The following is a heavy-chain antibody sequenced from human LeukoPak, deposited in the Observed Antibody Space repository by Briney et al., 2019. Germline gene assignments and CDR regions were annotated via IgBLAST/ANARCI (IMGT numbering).Heavy chain of an antibody. CDR1: GFTFSTYG. D-gene: IGHD2-2*01. Sequence: PGGSLRLSCAASGFTFSTYGMHWVRQAPGKGLEWVAVVWFDGSNEYYADSVKGRFSISRDNSKNTLYLQMNSLRAEDTAVYYCAREYCSSISCLLDYWGQGTLVTVSS. CDR2: VWFDGSNE. V-gene: IGHV3-33*01. J-gene: IGHJ4*02. CDR3: AREYCSSISCLLDY.